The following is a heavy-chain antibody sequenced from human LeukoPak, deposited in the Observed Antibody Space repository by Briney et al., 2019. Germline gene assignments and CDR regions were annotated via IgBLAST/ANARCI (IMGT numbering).Heavy chain of an antibody. Sequence: SETLSLTCTVSGGSISSSSYYWGWIRQPPGTGLEWIGSIYYSGSTYYNPSLKSRVTISVDTSKNQFSLKLSSVTAADTAVYYCARHGSVGLVLDYWGQGTLVTVSS. CDR2: IYYSGST. J-gene: IGHJ4*02. CDR1: GGSISSSSYY. D-gene: IGHD6-6*01. CDR3: ARHGSVGLVLDY. V-gene: IGHV4-39*01.